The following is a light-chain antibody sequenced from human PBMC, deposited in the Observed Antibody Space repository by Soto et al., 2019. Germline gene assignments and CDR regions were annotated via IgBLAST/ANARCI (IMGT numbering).Light chain of an antibody. V-gene: IGKV1-27*01. J-gene: IGKJ1*01. Sequence: DLQLTQSPSSLSSSLGDRVTITCRASQSISRYLNWYQQKPGKATKRLIQSAYTLQSGVQSLLSGSGSGTDFTLTISSMQPEDFASYYCKKYDSAPTFGPGTKVDIK. CDR1: QSISRY. CDR3: KKYDSAPT. CDR2: SAY.